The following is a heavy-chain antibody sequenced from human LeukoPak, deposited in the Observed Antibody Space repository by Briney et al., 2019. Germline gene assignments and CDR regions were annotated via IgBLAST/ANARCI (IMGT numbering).Heavy chain of an antibody. CDR2: INPNSGGT. V-gene: IGHV1-2*02. D-gene: IGHD5-12*01. J-gene: IGHJ4*02. Sequence: ASVKVSCKASGYTVTGYYMHWVRQAPGQGPEWMGWINPNSGGTNYAQKFQGRVTMTLATSIGTAYMELSRLKSDDTAVCYCASARGYSDSDSYFDYWGQGTLVTVSS. CDR1: GYTVTGYY. CDR3: ASARGYSDSDSYFDY.